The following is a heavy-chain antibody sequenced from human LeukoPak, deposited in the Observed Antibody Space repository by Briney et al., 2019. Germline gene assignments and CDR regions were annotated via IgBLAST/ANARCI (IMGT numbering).Heavy chain of an antibody. Sequence: GGSLRLSCAASGFTFSSYAMHWVRQAPGKGLEWVAVISYDGSNKYYADSVKGRFTISRDNSKNTLYLQMNSLRAEDTAVYYCARDSGSYYEFWSGYSTDYWGQGTLVTVSS. CDR2: ISYDGSNK. D-gene: IGHD3-3*01. CDR3: ARDSGSYYEFWSGYSTDY. J-gene: IGHJ4*02. V-gene: IGHV3-30-3*01. CDR1: GFTFSSYA.